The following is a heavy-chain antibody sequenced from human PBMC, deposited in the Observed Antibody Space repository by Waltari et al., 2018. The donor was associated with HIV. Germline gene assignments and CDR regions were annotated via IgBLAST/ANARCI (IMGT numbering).Heavy chain of an antibody. D-gene: IGHD2-21*02. V-gene: IGHV1-69*13. CDR2: SIPVFGSA. Sequence: QVHLVQSGPAVTKAGTSVRVSCKASGGTFSGYSINWVRTAPRQGPAWMGGSIPVFGSANYAQKFQGRLTITADDSTTTAYMELRGLRTEDTAMYYCARDRGIDTNDYGDDSGLASYFPDWGQGTPVTVSS. J-gene: IGHJ4*02. CDR1: GGTFSGYS. CDR3: ARDRGIDTNDYGDDSGLASYFPD.